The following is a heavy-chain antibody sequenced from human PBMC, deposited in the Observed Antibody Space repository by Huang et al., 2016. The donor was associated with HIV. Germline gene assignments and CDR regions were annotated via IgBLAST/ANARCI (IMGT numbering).Heavy chain of an antibody. V-gene: IGHV4-34*02. CDR1: GGSFSGYF. Sequence: QVQLEQWGAGLLKPSETLSLTCAVYGGSFSGYFWNWIRQSTGKGLEWIGQSNHAGSTDYNPSLKSRATISVDTSKNQFSRRLTSVTAADTAIYYCAREIMISFGGPFDSWGHGNLVTVSS. D-gene: IGHD3-16*01. CDR3: AREIMISFGGPFDS. CDR2: SNHAGST. J-gene: IGHJ5*01.